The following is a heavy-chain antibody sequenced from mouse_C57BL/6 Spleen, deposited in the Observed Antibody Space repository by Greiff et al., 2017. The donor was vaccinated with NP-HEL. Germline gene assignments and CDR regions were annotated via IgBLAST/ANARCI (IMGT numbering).Heavy chain of an antibody. V-gene: IGHV1-53*01. Sequence: VQLQQPGTELVKPGASVKLSCKASGYTFTSYWMHWVKQRPGQGLEWIGNINPSNGGTNYNEKFKSKATLTVDKSSSTAYMQLSSLTSEDSAVYYCARCITTVVAPMDYWGQGTSVTVSS. CDR3: ARCITTVVAPMDY. CDR2: INPSNGGT. CDR1: GYTFTSYW. D-gene: IGHD1-1*01. J-gene: IGHJ4*01.